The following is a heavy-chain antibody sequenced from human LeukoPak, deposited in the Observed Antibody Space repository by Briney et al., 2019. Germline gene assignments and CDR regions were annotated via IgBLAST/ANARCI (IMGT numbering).Heavy chain of an antibody. V-gene: IGHV3-33*01. CDR1: GFTFSSYG. J-gene: IGHJ4*02. CDR3: ARELNDFWSGYSASPIDY. Sequence: GGSLRLSCAPSGFTFSSYGMLWVRQAPGKGLEGVAVIWYDGSNKYYADSVKGRFTISRDNSKNTLYLQMNSLRAEDTAVYYCARELNDFWSGYSASPIDYWGQGTLVTVSS. CDR2: IWYDGSNK. D-gene: IGHD3-3*01.